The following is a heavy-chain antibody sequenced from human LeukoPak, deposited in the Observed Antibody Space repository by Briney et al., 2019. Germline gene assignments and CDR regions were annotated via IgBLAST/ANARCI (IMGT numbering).Heavy chain of an antibody. V-gene: IGHV4-59*01. Sequence: PSETLSLTCTVSGGSISSYYWSWIRQPPGKGLEWIGYIYYSGSTNYNPSLKSRVTISVDTSKNQFSLKLSSVTAADTAVYYCAREGGSSWYGGSYYYYYYGMDVWGQGALVTVSS. CDR2: IYYSGST. D-gene: IGHD6-13*01. CDR3: AREGGSSWYGGSYYYYYYGMDV. J-gene: IGHJ6*02. CDR1: GGSISSYY.